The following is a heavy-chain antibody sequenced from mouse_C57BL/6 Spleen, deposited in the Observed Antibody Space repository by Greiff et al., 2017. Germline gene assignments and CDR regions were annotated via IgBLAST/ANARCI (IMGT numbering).Heavy chain of an antibody. Sequence: VQLQQPGAELVKPGASVKMSCKASGYTFTSYWITWVKQRPGQGLEWIGDIYPGSGSTNYNEKFKSKATLTVDTSSSTAYMQLSSLTSEDSAVYYCALQLRLRGYFDYWGQGTTLTVSS. J-gene: IGHJ2*01. V-gene: IGHV1-55*01. CDR2: IYPGSGST. CDR3: ALQLRLRGYFDY. D-gene: IGHD3-2*02. CDR1: GYTFTSYW.